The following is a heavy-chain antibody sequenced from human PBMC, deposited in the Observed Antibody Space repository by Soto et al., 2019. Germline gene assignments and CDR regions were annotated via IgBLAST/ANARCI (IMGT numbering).Heavy chain of an antibody. CDR3: ARQRYDYVWGSFLDS. CDR2: IYYSGTT. J-gene: IGHJ4*02. CDR1: GGSISSHY. Sequence: SETLSLTCTVSGGSISSHYWSWIRQAPGKGLEWLGYIYYSGTTNYNPSLERRVTISLDTSKNQFSLRLSSVTAADTAVYYCARQRYDYVWGSFLDSWGQGTLVTVSS. D-gene: IGHD3-16*01. V-gene: IGHV4-59*08.